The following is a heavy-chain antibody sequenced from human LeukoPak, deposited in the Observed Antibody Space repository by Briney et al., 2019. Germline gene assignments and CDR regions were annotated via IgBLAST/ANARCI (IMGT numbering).Heavy chain of an antibody. Sequence: GGSLRLSCVTSGFTISGHAMSWVRQAPAKGLEWVSITVAGYSETHYADSVRGRFTISRDDSSNTLSLEMNSLRADDTGTYYCVKDFCRGGNCPFPFFDSWGQGTVVTVSS. CDR1: GFTISGHA. J-gene: IGHJ4*02. D-gene: IGHD4-23*01. V-gene: IGHV3-23*01. CDR2: TVAGYSET. CDR3: VKDFCRGGNCPFPFFDS.